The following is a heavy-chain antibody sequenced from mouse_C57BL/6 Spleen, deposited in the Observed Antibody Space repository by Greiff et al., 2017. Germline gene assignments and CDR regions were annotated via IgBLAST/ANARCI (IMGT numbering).Heavy chain of an antibody. CDR1: GYTFTDYE. V-gene: IGHV1-15*01. D-gene: IGHD1-1*01. CDR3: TRFETTVVAPGSV. Sequence: VQLQQSGAELVRPGASVTLSCKASGYTFTDYEMHWVKQTPVHGLEWIGAIDPETGGTAYNQKFKGKAILTADKSSSTAYMELRSLTSEDSAVYYCTRFETTVVAPGSVWGTGTTVTVSS. CDR2: IDPETGGT. J-gene: IGHJ1*03.